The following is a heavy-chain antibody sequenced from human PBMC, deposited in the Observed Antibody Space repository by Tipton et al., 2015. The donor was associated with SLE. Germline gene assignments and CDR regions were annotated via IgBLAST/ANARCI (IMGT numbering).Heavy chain of an antibody. CDR2: RFHDGNI. J-gene: IGHJ6*03. V-gene: IGHV4-59*02. CDR3: VRGREWNWSPYYMDV. Sequence: TLSLTCTVSGDSVKSRYWIWVRQPAGRGLEWLAYRFHDGNINYNPSLKTRLTMSVDTSRDQFSLTLNSVTAADTGIYYCVRGREWNWSPYYMDVWGKGTTVTVSS. D-gene: IGHD1-1*01. CDR1: GDSVKSRY.